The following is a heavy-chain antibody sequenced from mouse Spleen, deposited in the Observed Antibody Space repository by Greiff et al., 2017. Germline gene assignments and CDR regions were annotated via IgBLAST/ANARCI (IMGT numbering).Heavy chain of an antibody. D-gene: IGHD4-1*01. CDR1: GYTFTSYW. V-gene: IGHV1-64*01. J-gene: IGHJ2*01. CDR3: ARDELAVFDY. CDR2: IHPNSGST. Sequence: QVQLQQPGAELVKPGASVKLSCKASGYTFTSYWMHXVKQRPGQGLEWIGMIHPNSGSTNYNEKFKSKATLTVDKSSSTAYMQLSSLTSEDSAVYYCARDELAVFDYWGQGTTLTVSS.